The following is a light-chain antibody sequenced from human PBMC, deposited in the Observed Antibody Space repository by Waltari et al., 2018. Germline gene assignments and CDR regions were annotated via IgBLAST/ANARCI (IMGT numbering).Light chain of an antibody. Sequence: DIRMTQSPSSVSASAGDRVTITCRASQDIRNWLAWYQQKPGKAPKLLIYAASSLQSGVPSRFSGSGSGTDFTLTISSLQPEDFATYYCQQSYSTPFTFGPGTKVDIK. CDR1: QDIRNW. CDR2: AAS. CDR3: QQSYSTPFT. V-gene: IGKV1-12*01. J-gene: IGKJ3*01.